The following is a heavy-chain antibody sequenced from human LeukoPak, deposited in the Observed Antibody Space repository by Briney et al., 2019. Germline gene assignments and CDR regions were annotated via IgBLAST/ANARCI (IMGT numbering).Heavy chain of an antibody. J-gene: IGHJ5*02. CDR3: ARGRGASPNNWFDP. D-gene: IGHD4/OR15-4a*01. V-gene: IGHV3-33*01. CDR2: IWYDATNK. Sequence: PGRSLRLSCAASGFTFSNYGMHWVRQAPGKGLEWVAFIWYDATNKYHADSVKGRFTISRDNSKNTLYLQMNSLGVEDTAVYYCARGRGASPNNWFDPWGQGTLVTVSS. CDR1: GFTFSNYG.